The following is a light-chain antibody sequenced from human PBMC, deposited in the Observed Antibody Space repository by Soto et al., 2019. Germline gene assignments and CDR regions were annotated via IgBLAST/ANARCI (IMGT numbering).Light chain of an antibody. CDR2: DAS. V-gene: IGKV1-33*01. CDR3: QQYDDLPFT. J-gene: IGKJ3*01. Sequence: DIQMTQSPSSLSASVGDRVTITCQASQNIRTYLNWYQQKPGQAPKLLIDDASNLAKGVPSRFSGSGSGTDFTFTISSLQPEDIATYYCQQYDDLPFTFGPGTKVDIK. CDR1: QNIRTY.